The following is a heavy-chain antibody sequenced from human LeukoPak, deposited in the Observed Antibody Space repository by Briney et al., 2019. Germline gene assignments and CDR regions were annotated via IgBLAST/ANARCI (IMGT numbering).Heavy chain of an antibody. J-gene: IGHJ3*02. CDR3: EREEWMIAVALGAFAI. D-gene: IGHD6-19*01. CDR2: LSYDGSDK. V-gene: IGHV3-30*10. Sequence: GGSLRPSCAASGFTFSSFAMHSVRQAPGKGLEWVAILSYDGSDKNYTDSVKGRYTISRDNSKNTVYLQMNSLTPEDTAISDCEREEWMIAVALGAFAIWGQGRMLTVSS. CDR1: GFTFSSFA.